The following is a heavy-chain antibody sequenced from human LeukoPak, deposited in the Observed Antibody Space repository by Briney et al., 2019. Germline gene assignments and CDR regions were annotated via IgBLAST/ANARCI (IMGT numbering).Heavy chain of an antibody. D-gene: IGHD3-22*01. CDR1: GFTFSSYT. V-gene: IGHV3-30-3*01. Sequence: GGSLRLSCAASGFTFSSYTMHWVRQAPGKGLEWVAVISYDGYNKYYVDSLKGRFTISRDNSKNMLYLQVNSLRPEDTGVYYCARDLITMIPIYMDVWGKGTTVTVSS. CDR3: ARDLITMIPIYMDV. CDR2: ISYDGYNK. J-gene: IGHJ6*03.